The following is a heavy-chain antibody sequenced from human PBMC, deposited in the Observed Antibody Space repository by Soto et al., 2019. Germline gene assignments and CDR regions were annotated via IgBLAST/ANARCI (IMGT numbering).Heavy chain of an antibody. V-gene: IGHV3-49*03. D-gene: IGHD3-3*01. CDR1: GFTFGDYA. CDR2: IRSKAYGGTT. Sequence: PGGSLRLSCTASGFTFGDYAMSWFRQAPGKGLEWVGFIRSKAYGGTTEYAASVKGRFTISRDDSKSIAYLQMNSLKTEDTAVYYCTRASTTTFGAVINDFWGQGTLVTVSS. J-gene: IGHJ4*02. CDR3: TRASTTTFGAVINDF.